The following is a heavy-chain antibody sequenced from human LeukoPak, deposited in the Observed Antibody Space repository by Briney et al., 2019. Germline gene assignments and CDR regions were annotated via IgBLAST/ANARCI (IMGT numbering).Heavy chain of an antibody. CDR2: INPNSGGT. CDR3: ARGREGYCSSTSCYVFDY. J-gene: IGHJ4*02. D-gene: IGHD2-2*01. CDR1: GYTFTGYY. V-gene: IGHV1-2*06. Sequence: ASVKVSCKASGYTFTGYYMHWVRQAPGQGLEWMGRINPNSGGTNYAQKFQGRVTMTRDTSISTAYMELSRLRSDDTAVYYCARGREGYCSSTSCYVFDYWGQGTLVTVSS.